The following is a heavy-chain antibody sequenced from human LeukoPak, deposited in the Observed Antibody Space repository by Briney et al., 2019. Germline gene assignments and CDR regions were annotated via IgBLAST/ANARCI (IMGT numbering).Heavy chain of an antibody. CDR3: ARVGGGDAFDI. CDR2: INWNGGNT. CDR1: GFTFDDYG. Sequence: GGSLRLSCAASGFTFDDYGMSWVRHAPGKGLEWVSDINWNGGNTGYADSVKGRFTISRDNAKNSLYLQMNSLRAEDTAVYYCARVGGGDAFDIWGQGTMVTVSS. J-gene: IGHJ3*02. V-gene: IGHV3-20*04. D-gene: IGHD3-16*01.